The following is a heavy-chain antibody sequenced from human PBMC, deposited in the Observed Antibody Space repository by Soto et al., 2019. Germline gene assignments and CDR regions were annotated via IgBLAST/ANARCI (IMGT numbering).Heavy chain of an antibody. J-gene: IGHJ6*02. D-gene: IGHD3-10*01. V-gene: IGHV5-51*01. CDR1: GYSFTSYW. CDR3: ARLWLSTYYYYGMDV. Sequence: GESLKISCKGSGYSFTSYWIGWVRQMPGKGLEWMGIIYPGDSDTRYSPSFQGQVTISADKSISTAYLQWSSLKASDTAMYYCARLWLSTYYYYGMDVWGQGTTVTVSS. CDR2: IYPGDSDT.